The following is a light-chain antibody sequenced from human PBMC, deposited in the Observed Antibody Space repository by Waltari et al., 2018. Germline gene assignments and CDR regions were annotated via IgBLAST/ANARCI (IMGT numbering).Light chain of an antibody. Sequence: QPALTQPASVSGSPGQSITIPCTGTSSDVGNNNHVCGYQKHPHKVPKPIIYEVSKRPPGGPDRFSGSKSGNTASLTIAGLQAEDEADYYCLSYAATVSFGFGGGTKLTVL. V-gene: IGLV2-23*02. CDR3: LSYAATVSFG. J-gene: IGLJ2*01. CDR1: SSDVGNNNH. CDR2: EVS.